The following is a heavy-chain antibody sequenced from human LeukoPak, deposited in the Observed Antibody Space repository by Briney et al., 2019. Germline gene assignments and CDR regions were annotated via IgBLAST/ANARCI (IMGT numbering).Heavy chain of an antibody. CDR1: GGSFSGYY. Sequence: PSETLSLTCAVYGGSFSGYYWSWIRQPPGKGLEWIGEINHSGSTNYNPSLKSRVTISVDTSKNQFSLKLSSVTAADTAVYYCARVLHYDFWSGYYLSAYYFDYWGQGTLVTVSS. CDR3: ARVLHYDFWSGYYLSAYYFDY. CDR2: INHSGST. J-gene: IGHJ4*02. D-gene: IGHD3-3*01. V-gene: IGHV4-34*01.